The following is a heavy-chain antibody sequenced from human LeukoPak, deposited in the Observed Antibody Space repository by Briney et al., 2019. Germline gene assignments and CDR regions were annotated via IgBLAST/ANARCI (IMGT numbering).Heavy chain of an antibody. D-gene: IGHD6-6*01. J-gene: IGHJ6*03. CDR2: IKQDGNEK. CDR3: ARDTQYSSSSHYYYYMDV. CDR1: GFTFSSYW. Sequence: GGSLRLSCAASGFTFSSYWMSWVRQAPGKGLEWVANIKQDGNEKYYVDSVKGRFTISRDNAKNSLYLQMNSLRAEDTAVYYCARDTQYSSSSHYYYYMDVWGKGTTVTVSS. V-gene: IGHV3-7*01.